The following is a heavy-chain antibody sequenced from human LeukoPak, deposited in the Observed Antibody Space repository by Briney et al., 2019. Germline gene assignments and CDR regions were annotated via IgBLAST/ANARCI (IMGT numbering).Heavy chain of an antibody. D-gene: IGHD3-10*01. CDR2: MSSDLNVK. V-gene: IGHV3-30-3*01. J-gene: IGHJ4*02. Sequence: GGSLRLSCAASGFTFRNYVIHWVRQAPGKGLEWVAVMSSDLNVKLYADSVKGRFTISRDNSRSTLYLQMNSLRPEDTAIYYCAREGYYGSGSPPSLYFDYWGQGTLVTVSS. CDR3: AREGYYGSGSPPSLYFDY. CDR1: GFTFRNYV.